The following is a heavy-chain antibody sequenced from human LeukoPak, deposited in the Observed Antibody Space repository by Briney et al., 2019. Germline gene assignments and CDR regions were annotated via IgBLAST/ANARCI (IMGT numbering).Heavy chain of an antibody. CDR1: GFTFSSYE. J-gene: IGHJ3*02. Sequence: GGSLRLSCAASGFTFSSYEMNWVRQAPGKGLEWVSYISSSGSTIYYADSVKGRFTISRDNSKNTLYLQMNSLRAEDTAVYYCAKGTGYSSSWYPTGGAFDIWGQGTMVTVSS. CDR2: ISSSGSTI. D-gene: IGHD6-13*01. CDR3: AKGTGYSSSWYPTGGAFDI. V-gene: IGHV3-48*03.